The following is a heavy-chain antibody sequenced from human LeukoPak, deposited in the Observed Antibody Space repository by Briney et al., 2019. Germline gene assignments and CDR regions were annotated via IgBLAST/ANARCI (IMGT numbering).Heavy chain of an antibody. V-gene: IGHV3-48*04. CDR3: ARETTLYYYYGMDV. CDR2: ISSSSRNI. J-gene: IGHJ6*02. CDR1: GFIFSNYY. D-gene: IGHD4-11*01. Sequence: GGSLRLSCAASGFIFSNYYMSWVRQAPGKGLEWVSYISSSSRNIYYADSVKGRFTISRDNAKNSLYLQMNSLRAEDTAVYYCARETTLYYYYGMDVWGQGTTVTVSS.